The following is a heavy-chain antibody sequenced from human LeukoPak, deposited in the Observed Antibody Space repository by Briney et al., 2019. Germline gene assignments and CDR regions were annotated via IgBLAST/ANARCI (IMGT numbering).Heavy chain of an antibody. CDR3: AIERRSQNSNSDY. Sequence: ASVKVSCKASGYTFTGYYMHWVRQAPGKGLEWMGGFDPEDGETIYAQKFQGRVTMTEDTSTDTAYMELSSLRSEDTAVYYCAIERRSQNSNSDYWGQGTLVTVSS. CDR1: GYTFTGYY. V-gene: IGHV1-24*01. D-gene: IGHD4-23*01. CDR2: FDPEDGET. J-gene: IGHJ4*02.